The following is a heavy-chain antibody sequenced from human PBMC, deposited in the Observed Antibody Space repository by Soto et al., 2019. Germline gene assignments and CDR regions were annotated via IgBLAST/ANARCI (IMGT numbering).Heavy chain of an antibody. J-gene: IGHJ6*03. V-gene: IGHV5-51*01. D-gene: IGHD3-3*01. CDR1: GYSFTSYW. Sequence: RGESLKISCKGSGYSFTSYWIGWVRQMPGKGLEWMGIIYPGDSDTRYSPSFQGQVTISADKSISTAYLQWSSLKASDTAMYYCAREAFWSGYHHEQYMDVWGKGTTVTVSS. CDR3: AREAFWSGYHHEQYMDV. CDR2: IYPGDSDT.